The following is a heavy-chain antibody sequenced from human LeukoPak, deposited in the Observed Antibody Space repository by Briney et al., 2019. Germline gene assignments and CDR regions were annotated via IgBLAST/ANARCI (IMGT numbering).Heavy chain of an antibody. CDR1: GFTFSTFA. CDR3: AKQRATAAGTDTRYFDY. J-gene: IGHJ4*02. Sequence: PGGSLRLSCAASGFTFSTFAMSWVRQAPGKGLEWVSAINGNSHYTYHADSVTGRFTISRDNSKNTLYLQMHSLRTEDTAVYYCAKQRATAAGTDTRYFDYWGQGSLVTVSS. V-gene: IGHV3-23*01. D-gene: IGHD2-2*01. CDR2: INGNSHYT.